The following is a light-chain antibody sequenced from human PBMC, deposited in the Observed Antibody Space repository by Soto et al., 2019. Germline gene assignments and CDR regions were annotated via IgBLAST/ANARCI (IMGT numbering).Light chain of an antibody. CDR1: QSVDRSY. CDR2: GAS. V-gene: IGKV3-20*01. Sequence: EGVLTKSPGTLSLSPGERATLSCRASQSVDRSYLAWYQQRPGQAPRLLIYGASSRATGIPDRFSGSGSGTDFTLTISRLEPEDFAVYFCQQYGSSPPMFTFGQGTKLEIK. CDR3: QQYGSSPPMFT. J-gene: IGKJ2*01.